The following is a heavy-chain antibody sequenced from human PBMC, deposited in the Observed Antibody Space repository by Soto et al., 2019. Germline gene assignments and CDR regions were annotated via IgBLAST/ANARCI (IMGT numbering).Heavy chain of an antibody. CDR3: AAGGAEYFQH. CDR2: IYYSGST. CDR1: GGSISSGGYY. J-gene: IGHJ1*01. Sequence: SETLSLTCTVSGGSISSGGYYWSWIRQHPGKGLEWIGYIYYSGSTYYNPSLKSRVTISVDTSKNQFSLKLSSVTAADTAVYYCAAGGAEYFQHWGQGTLVTVSS. D-gene: IGHD3-10*01. V-gene: IGHV4-31*03.